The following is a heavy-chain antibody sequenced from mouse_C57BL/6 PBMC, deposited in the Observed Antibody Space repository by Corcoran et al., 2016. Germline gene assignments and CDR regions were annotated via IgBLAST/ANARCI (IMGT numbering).Heavy chain of an antibody. J-gene: IGHJ1*03. V-gene: IGHV3-6*01. CDR2: ISYDGSN. CDR1: GYSITSGYY. D-gene: IGHD2-5*01. Sequence: DVQLQESGPGLVKPSQSLSLTCSVTGYSITSGYYWNWIRQFPGNKLEWMGYISYDGSNNYNPSLKNRISITRDTSKNQFFLKLNSVTTEDTATYYCARDLYYSNYRWYFDVWGTGTTVTVSS. CDR3: ARDLYYSNYRWYFDV.